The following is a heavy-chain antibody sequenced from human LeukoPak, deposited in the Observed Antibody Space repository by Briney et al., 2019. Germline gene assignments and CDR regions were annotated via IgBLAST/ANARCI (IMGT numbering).Heavy chain of an antibody. CDR1: GYTFTGYY. J-gene: IGHJ4*02. V-gene: IGHV1-2*02. D-gene: IGHD6-19*01. Sequence: ASVKVSCKASGYTFTGYYMHWVRQAPGQGLEWMGWINPNSGGTNYAQKFQGRVTMTRDTSISTAYMELSRLRSDDTAVYYCARPRIAVAHFDYWGQGTLVTVSS. CDR3: ARPRIAVAHFDY. CDR2: INPNSGGT.